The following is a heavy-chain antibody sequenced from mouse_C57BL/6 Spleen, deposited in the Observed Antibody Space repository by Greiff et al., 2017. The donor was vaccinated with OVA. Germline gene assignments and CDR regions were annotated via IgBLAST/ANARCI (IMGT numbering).Heavy chain of an antibody. J-gene: IGHJ1*03. CDR2: IRNKANGYTT. D-gene: IGHD1-1*01. Sequence: EVQGVESGGGLVQPGGSLSLSCAASGFTFTDYYMSWVRQPPGKALEWLGFIRNKANGYTTEYSASVKGRFTISRDNSQSVLYLPVNALSAEDSATYFCAIWSYWVDVWGTGTTVTVSS. V-gene: IGHV7-3*01. CDR1: GFTFTDYY. CDR3: AIWSYWVDV.